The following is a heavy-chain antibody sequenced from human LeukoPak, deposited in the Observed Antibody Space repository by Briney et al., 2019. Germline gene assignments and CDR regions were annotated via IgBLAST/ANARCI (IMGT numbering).Heavy chain of an antibody. J-gene: IGHJ4*02. D-gene: IGHD3-9*01. CDR3: ARDGLYYDILTGYPTHNFDY. CDR2: IKQDGSEK. V-gene: IGHV3-7*01. Sequence: GGSLRLSCAASGFTFGSYGMSWVRQAPGKGLEWVANIKQDGSEKYYVDSVKGRFTISRDNAKNSLYLQMNSLRAEDTAVYYCARDGLYYDILTGYPTHNFDYWGQGTLVTVSS. CDR1: GFTFGSYG.